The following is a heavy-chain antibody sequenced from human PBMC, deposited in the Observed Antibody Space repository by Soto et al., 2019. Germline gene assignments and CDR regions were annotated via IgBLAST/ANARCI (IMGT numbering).Heavy chain of an antibody. J-gene: IGHJ5*01. CDR3: AKHPVAGHHWFDP. CDR1: GSTFRIYH. V-gene: IGHV3-23*01. CDR2: IDNGGTT. Sequence: GGSLRLSCAASGSTFRIYHMTWVRQAPGKGLEWVSTIDNGGTTFYADSVKGRFTISRDNSKNTLYLQMNGLRVEDTAVYYCAKHPVAGHHWFDPWGQGALGTVSS. D-gene: IGHD6-19*01.